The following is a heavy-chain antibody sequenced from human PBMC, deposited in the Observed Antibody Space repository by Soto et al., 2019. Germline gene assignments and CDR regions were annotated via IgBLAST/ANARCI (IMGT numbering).Heavy chain of an antibody. CDR2: IIPLYGTT. CDR1: GGTFSPYG. J-gene: IGHJ5*02. D-gene: IGHD4-17*01. CDR3: ARGPRATVPSLDP. V-gene: IGHV1-69*18. Sequence: QVQLVQSGAEVKKPGSSVTVSCQASGGTFSPYGMNWVRQAPGQGLEWMGSIIPLYGTTNSAQTFQGRVTITADDSTSTVYMDLRSLRSEDTAIYYCARGPRATVPSLDPWGQGTLVTVSS.